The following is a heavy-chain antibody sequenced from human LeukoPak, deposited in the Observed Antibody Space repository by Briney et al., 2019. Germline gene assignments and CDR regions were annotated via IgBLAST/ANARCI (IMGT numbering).Heavy chain of an antibody. J-gene: IGHJ6*02. Sequence: SETLSLTCTVSGDSISDYYWSWIRQSPGKGLEWIGYVYYSGSTKYNPALRSRVTISLDTSKNQFSLRLRSVTAADMAVYYCAACGYTYGYLYYGMDIWGQGTTVTVS. D-gene: IGHD5-18*01. CDR2: VYYSGST. V-gene: IGHV4-59*01. CDR3: AACGYTYGYLYYGMDI. CDR1: GDSISDYY.